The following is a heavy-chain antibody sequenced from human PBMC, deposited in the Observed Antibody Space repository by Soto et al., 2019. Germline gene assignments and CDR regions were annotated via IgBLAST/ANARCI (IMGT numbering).Heavy chain of an antibody. Sequence: ASVKVSCKASGYTFTSYGISWVRQAPGQGLEWMGWISAYNGNTNYAQKLQGRVTMTTDTSTSTAYMELRSLRSDDTAVYYCARDMSFEVGDYNSTSCYAHFDYWGQGTLVTVSS. CDR3: ARDMSFEVGDYNSTSCYAHFDY. CDR2: ISAYNGNT. V-gene: IGHV1-18*01. CDR1: GYTFTSYG. D-gene: IGHD2-2*01. J-gene: IGHJ4*02.